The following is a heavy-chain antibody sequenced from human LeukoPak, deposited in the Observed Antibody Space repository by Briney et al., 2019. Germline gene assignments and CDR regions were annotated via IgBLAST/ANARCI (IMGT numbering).Heavy chain of an antibody. CDR1: GGSVTSYY. D-gene: IGHD1-26*01. CDR2: IYYSGST. CDR3: ASGSYSFYYFDY. J-gene: IGHJ4*02. Sequence: PSETLSLTCTVSGGSVTSYYWSWIRKPPGKGLEWIGYIYYSGSTIYNPSLKSRVTISLDTSKNQFSLKLSSVTAADTAVYYCASGSYSFYYFDYWGQGTLVTVSS. V-gene: IGHV4-59*02.